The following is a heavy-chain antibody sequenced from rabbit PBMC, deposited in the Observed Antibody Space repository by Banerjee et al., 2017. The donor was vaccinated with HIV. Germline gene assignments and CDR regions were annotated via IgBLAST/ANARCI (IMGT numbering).Heavy chain of an antibody. Sequence: QSLEESGGDLVKPGASLTLTCTASGFSFSSSYYMCWVRQAPGKGLEWIACIHAGSSGSTYYASWAKGRFTISKTSSTTVTLQLTSLTAADTATYFCARGTNSAYDRFDLWGPGTLVTVS. CDR2: IHAGSSGST. V-gene: IGHV1S40*01. D-gene: IGHD6-1*01. CDR3: ARGTNSAYDRFDL. CDR1: GFSFSSSYY. J-gene: IGHJ4*01.